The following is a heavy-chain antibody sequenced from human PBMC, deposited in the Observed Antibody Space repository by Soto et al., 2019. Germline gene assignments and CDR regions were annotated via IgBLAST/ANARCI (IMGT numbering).Heavy chain of an antibody. V-gene: IGHV3-72*01. CDR1: GFTSSDHA. D-gene: IGHD1-7*01. J-gene: IGHJ3*02. CDR2: IRNRAHSYTT. CDR3: ARSPLGTAPGDI. Sequence: GGSLRLSCAASGFTSSDHAMDWLRQSPGTGLEWVARIRNRAHSYTTEYAASVKGRFTVSRDDSKNSLYLQMNSLITEDTAVYYCARSPLGTAPGDIWGQGTMVTVSS.